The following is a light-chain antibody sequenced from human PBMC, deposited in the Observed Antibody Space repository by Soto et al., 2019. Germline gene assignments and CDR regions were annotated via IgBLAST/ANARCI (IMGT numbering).Light chain of an antibody. CDR2: DVS. CDR3: TSYTTSSTLV. Sequence: QSALTQPASVSGSPGQSITISCAGTSSDIGNYNYVSWNQQYPGKAPKLMIYDVSSRPSGVSSRFSGSKSGNTASLTISGLQAEDEADYYCTSYTTSSTLVFGGGTKLTVL. J-gene: IGLJ2*01. CDR1: SSDIGNYNY. V-gene: IGLV2-14*01.